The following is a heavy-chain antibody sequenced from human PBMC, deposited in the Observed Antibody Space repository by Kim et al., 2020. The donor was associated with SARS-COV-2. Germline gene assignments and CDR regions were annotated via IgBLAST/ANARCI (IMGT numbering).Heavy chain of an antibody. D-gene: IGHD3-10*01. Sequence: SETLSLTCAVSGGSISSSNWWSWVRQPPGKGLEWIGEIYHSGSTNYNPSLKSRVTISVDKSKNQFSLKLSSVTAADTAVYYCARDRRKLLWFGELSSYYYGMDVWGQGTTVTVSS. CDR1: GGSISSSNW. J-gene: IGHJ6*02. V-gene: IGHV4-4*02. CDR3: ARDRRKLLWFGELSSYYYGMDV. CDR2: IYHSGST.